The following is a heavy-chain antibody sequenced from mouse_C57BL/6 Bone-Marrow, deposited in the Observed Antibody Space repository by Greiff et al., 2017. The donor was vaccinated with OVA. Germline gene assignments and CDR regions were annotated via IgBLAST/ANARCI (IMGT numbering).Heavy chain of an antibody. CDR1: GFTFSSYA. V-gene: IGHV5-4*01. CDR2: ISDGGSYT. CDR3: AREENYGKGNYFDY. D-gene: IGHD2-1*01. Sequence: EVMLVESGGGLVKPGVSLKLSCAASGFTFSSYAMSWVRQTPEKRLEWVATISDGGSYTYYPDNVKGRFTISRDNAKNNLYLQMSHLKSEDTAMYYCAREENYGKGNYFDYWGQGTTLTVSS. J-gene: IGHJ2*01.